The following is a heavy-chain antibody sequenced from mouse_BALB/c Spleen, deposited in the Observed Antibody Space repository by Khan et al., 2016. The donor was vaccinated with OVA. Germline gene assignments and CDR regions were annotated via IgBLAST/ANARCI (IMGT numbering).Heavy chain of an antibody. CDR1: GYTFIDYS. CDR2: ISTDSVNT. CDR3: AIRDYFDY. V-gene: IGHV1S137*01. J-gene: IGHJ2*01. Sequence: QVQLKESGPELVRPGVSVKISCKGSGYTFIDYSMHWVKQSHAKSLEWIGVISTDSVNTNYNQKFKGKATLTVDKSSSTAYMELARMTSEDSAIYYCAIRDYFDYWGQGTTLTVSS.